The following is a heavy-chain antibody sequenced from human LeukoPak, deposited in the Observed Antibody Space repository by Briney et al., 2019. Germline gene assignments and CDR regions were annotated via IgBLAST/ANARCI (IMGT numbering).Heavy chain of an antibody. Sequence: ASVKVSCKASGYTFTSYDINWVRQATGQGLEWMGWMNPNSGNTGYAQKFQGRVTMTRSTSISTAYMELSSLRFEDTAVYYCTRSVRNGHIDYWGQGTRVTVSS. J-gene: IGHJ4*02. CDR3: TRSVRNGHIDY. CDR2: MNPNSGNT. V-gene: IGHV1-8*01. D-gene: IGHD2-21*01. CDR1: GYTFTSYD.